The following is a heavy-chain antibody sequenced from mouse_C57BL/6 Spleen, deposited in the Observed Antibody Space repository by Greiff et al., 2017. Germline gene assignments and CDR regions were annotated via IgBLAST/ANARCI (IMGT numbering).Heavy chain of an antibody. D-gene: IGHD4-1*01. CDR3: ARWDWGDWYFDF. CDR1: GYTFTSYG. J-gene: IGHJ1*03. Sequence: QVQLKESGAELARPGASVKLSCKASGYTFTSYGISWVKQRTGQGLEWIGEIYPRSGNTYYNEKFKGKATLTADKSSSTAYMELRSLTSEDSAVYFCARWDWGDWYFDFWGTGTTVTVSS. V-gene: IGHV1-81*01. CDR2: IYPRSGNT.